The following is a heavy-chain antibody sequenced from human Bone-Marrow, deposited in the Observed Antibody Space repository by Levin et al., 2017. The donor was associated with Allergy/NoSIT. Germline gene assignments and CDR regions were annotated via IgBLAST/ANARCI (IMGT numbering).Heavy chain of an antibody. CDR1: GFKFDDYA. CDR3: AKDYRDSVVGSEFDS. D-gene: IGHD2-21*01. J-gene: IGHJ4*02. CDR2: ISWNSRHV. Sequence: PGGSLRLSCTASGFKFDDYAMHWVRQVPGKGLEWVSGISWNSRHVVYADSVKGRFTISRDNAKESLYLQMNSLRPEDTAFYYCAKDYRDSVVGSEFDSWGQGTLVTVSS. V-gene: IGHV3-9*01.